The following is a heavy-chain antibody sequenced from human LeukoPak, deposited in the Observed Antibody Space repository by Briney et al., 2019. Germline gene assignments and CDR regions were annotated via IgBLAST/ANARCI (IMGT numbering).Heavy chain of an antibody. V-gene: IGHV1-69*01. CDR2: IIPIFGTA. CDR3: ARKLGYCSGGSCYLCDY. CDR1: GGTFSSYA. J-gene: IGHJ4*02. Sequence: CSVKVSCKASGGTFSSYAISWVRQAPGQGLEWMGGIIPIFGTANYAQKFQGRVTITADESTSTAYMELRSLRSDDTAVYYCARKLGYCSGGSCYLCDYWGQGTLVTVSS. D-gene: IGHD2-15*01.